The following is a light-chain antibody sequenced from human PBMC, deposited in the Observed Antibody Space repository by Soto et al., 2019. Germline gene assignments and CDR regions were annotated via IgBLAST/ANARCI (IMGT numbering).Light chain of an antibody. CDR2: EVS. J-gene: IGLJ2*01. CDR1: SSDVGSYNY. CDR3: SSYAGSNNVV. V-gene: IGLV2-8*01. Sequence: QSALTQFASVSGSPGQSITISCTGTSSDVGSYNYVSWYQQHPGKAPKLMIYEVSKRPSGVPDRFSGSKSGNTASLTVSGLQAEDEADYYCSSYAGSNNVVFGGGTKLTVL.